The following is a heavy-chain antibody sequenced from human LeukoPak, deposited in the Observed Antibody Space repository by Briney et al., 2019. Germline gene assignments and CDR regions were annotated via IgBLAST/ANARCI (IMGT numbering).Heavy chain of an antibody. CDR1: GFTFSSYG. V-gene: IGHV3-30*18. CDR3: AKGSSTSWYSWFDP. Sequence: GGSLRLSCAASGFTFSSYGMHWVRQAPGKGLEWVAIISYDGTNKYYGDSVKGRFTISRDNSKNTLYLQMNSLRVEDTAVYYCAKGSSTSWYSWFDPWGQGTLVIVSS. J-gene: IGHJ5*02. D-gene: IGHD6-13*01. CDR2: ISYDGTNK.